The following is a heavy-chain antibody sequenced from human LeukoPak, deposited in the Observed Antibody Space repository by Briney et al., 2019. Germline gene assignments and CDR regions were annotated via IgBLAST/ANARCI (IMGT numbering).Heavy chain of an antibody. CDR2: ISGSGDYT. D-gene: IGHD6-13*01. CDR1: GFTFSSYA. V-gene: IGHV3-23*01. CDR3: AKGPLEGYSNSWRGDY. J-gene: IGHJ4*02. Sequence: GGSLRLSCVVSGFTFSSYAMSWVRQAPGKGLEWVSAISGSGDYTYYADSVKGRFTISRDNSKNTLCLQMDSLRAEDTAIYYCAKGPLEGYSNSWRGDYWGQGTLVTVSS.